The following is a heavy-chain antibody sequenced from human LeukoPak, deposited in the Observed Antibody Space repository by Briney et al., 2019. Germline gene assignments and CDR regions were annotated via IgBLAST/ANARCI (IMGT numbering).Heavy chain of an antibody. D-gene: IGHD1-26*01. J-gene: IGHJ4*02. Sequence: GGSLRLSCAASGFTFSNYAITWVRQAPGKGLEWVSAISGSGYSTYYADSVKGRFTLSRDSSKNTLYLQMNSLRAEDTAVYYCAKDTVEGSGDWGQGTLVTVSS. V-gene: IGHV3-23*01. CDR3: AKDTVEGSGD. CDR1: GFTFSNYA. CDR2: ISGSGYST.